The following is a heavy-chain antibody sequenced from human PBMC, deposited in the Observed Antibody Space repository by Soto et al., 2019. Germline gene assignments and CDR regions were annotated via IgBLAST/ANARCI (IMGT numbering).Heavy chain of an antibody. J-gene: IGHJ2*01. CDR3: ARGASAVAGNWYFDL. Sequence: QVQLVQSGAEVKKPGSSVKVAGKASGGTFSSYAISWVRQAPGQGLEWMGGIIPIFGTANYAKKFQGRVTINADESTSTAYMELSSLRSEDTAVYYCARGASAVAGNWYFDLWGRGTLVTVSS. CDR2: IIPIFGTA. V-gene: IGHV1-69*01. CDR1: GGTFSSYA. D-gene: IGHD6-19*01.